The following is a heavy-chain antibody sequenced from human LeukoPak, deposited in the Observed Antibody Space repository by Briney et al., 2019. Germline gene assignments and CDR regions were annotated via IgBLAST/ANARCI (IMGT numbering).Heavy chain of an antibody. V-gene: IGHV3-30*04. CDR2: ISDDGTNT. CDR3: ARSSSSGYTYYFDY. CDR1: GLTFSSYA. D-gene: IGHD6-19*01. J-gene: IGHJ4*02. Sequence: GGSLRLSCAASGLTFSSYAMHWVRQAPGKGLECVAFISDDGTNTYYADSVKGRFTISRDNSKNTLYLQMDSLRAEDTALYYCARSSSSGYTYYFDYWGQGTLVTVSS.